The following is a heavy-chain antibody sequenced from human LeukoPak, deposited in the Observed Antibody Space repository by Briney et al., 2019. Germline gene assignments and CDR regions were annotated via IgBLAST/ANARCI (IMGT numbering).Heavy chain of an antibody. V-gene: IGHV3-23*01. Sequence: GGSLRLSCAASGFTFSSYAMSWVRQAPGKGLEWVSAISGSGGSTYYADSVKGRFTISRDNSKNTLYLQMNSLRAEDTAVYYCAKGSITILASASDYWAREPWSPSPQ. D-gene: IGHD6-25*01. CDR2: ISGSGGST. CDR1: GFTFSSYA. CDR3: AKGSITILASASDY. J-gene: IGHJ4*02.